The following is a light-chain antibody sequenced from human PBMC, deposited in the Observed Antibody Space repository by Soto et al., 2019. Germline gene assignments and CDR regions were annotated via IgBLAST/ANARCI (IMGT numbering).Light chain of an antibody. CDR3: CSYAGSSTFYV. CDR2: EGS. J-gene: IGLJ1*01. V-gene: IGLV2-23*01. CDR1: SSDVGSYNL. Sequence: ALTQPASVSGSPGQSITISCTGTSSDVGSYNLVSWYQQHPGKAPKLMIYEGSKRPSGVSNRFSGSKSGNTASLTISGLQAEDEADYYCCSYAGSSTFYVFGTGTKVTVL.